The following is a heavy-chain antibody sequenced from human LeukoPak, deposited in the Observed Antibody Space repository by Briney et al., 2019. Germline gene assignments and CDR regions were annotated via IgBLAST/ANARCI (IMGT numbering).Heavy chain of an antibody. CDR2: IYYSGST. D-gene: IGHD4-17*01. V-gene: IGHV4-59*01. CDR3: ARLCGDYVGGYFDY. CDR1: SGSISSYY. Sequence: SETLSLTCTVSSGSISSYYWSWIRQPPGKGLEWIGYIYYSGSTNYNPSPKSRLTISVDTSRNQFSLKLSSVTAADTAVYYCARLCGDYVGGYFDYWGQGTLVTVSS. J-gene: IGHJ4*02.